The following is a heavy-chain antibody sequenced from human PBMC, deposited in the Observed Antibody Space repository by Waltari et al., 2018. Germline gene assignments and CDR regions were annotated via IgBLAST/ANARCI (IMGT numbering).Heavy chain of an antibody. CDR1: GFTFSNYA. CDR2: IRGRGDNT. D-gene: IGHD2-15*01. CDR3: AKGTVRYCSGDACYPLDS. Sequence: EVQLLESGGGLVQPGGSLRLSCAASGFTFSNYAMHWVRQAPGKGLEWVSGIRGRGDNTYYADSVKGRFTISRDNSKNTLFLQMNSLRAEDTAVYYCAKGTVRYCSGDACYPLDSWGQGTLVTVSS. V-gene: IGHV3-23*01. J-gene: IGHJ4*02.